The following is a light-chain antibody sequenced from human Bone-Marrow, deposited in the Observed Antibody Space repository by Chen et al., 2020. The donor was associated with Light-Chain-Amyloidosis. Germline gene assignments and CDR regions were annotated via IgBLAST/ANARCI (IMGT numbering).Light chain of an antibody. V-gene: IGLV3-25*03. CDR3: QSADSSGTYEVI. CDR1: DLPTKY. Sequence: SYELTQPLSASVSPGQTARITCSGDDLPTKYAYWYQQKPGQAPVLVIHRDTERPSGISERFSGSSSGTTATLTISGVQAEDEADYHCQSADSSGTYEVIFGGGTKLTV. J-gene: IGLJ2*01. CDR2: RDT.